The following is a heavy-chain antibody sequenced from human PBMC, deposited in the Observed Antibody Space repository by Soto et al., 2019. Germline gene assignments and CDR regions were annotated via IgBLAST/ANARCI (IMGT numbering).Heavy chain of an antibody. Sequence: GGSLRLSCAASGFTFSSYSMNWVRQAPGKGLEWVSYISSSSSTIYYADSVKGRFTISRDNAKNSLYLQMNSLRAEDTAVYYCAREGTGTERAYYYYMDVWGKGTTVTVSS. J-gene: IGHJ6*03. CDR2: ISSSSSTI. CDR3: AREGTGTERAYYYYMDV. CDR1: GFTFSSYS. V-gene: IGHV3-48*04. D-gene: IGHD1-1*01.